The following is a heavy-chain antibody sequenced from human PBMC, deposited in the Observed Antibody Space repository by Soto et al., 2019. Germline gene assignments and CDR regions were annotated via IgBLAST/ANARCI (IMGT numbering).Heavy chain of an antibody. Sequence: EVQLVESGGGLVQPGRSLRLSCAASGFTFDDYAMHWVRQAPGKGLEWVSGISWNSGSIGYADSVKGRFTISRDNVKNSLYLQMNSLRAEDSSLHHCAKLTCVTIGFLDSWGQGTLVTVSS. D-gene: IGHD3-10*01. CDR2: ISWNSGSI. J-gene: IGHJ4*02. V-gene: IGHV3-9*01. CDR1: GFTFDDYA. CDR3: AKLTCVTIGFLDS.